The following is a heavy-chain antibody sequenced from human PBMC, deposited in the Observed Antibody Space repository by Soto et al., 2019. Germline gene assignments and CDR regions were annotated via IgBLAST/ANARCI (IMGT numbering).Heavy chain of an antibody. D-gene: IGHD1-1*01. J-gene: IGHJ3*02. CDR3: AKDQHWNRGGAFDI. V-gene: IGHV3-30*18. Sequence: MHWVRQAPGKWLEWVAIISYDGSYKYYADSVRGRFTISRDNSKSTLYLQMNSLRPEDTAVYYCAKDQHWNRGGAFDIWGQGTMVTVSS. CDR2: ISYDGSYK.